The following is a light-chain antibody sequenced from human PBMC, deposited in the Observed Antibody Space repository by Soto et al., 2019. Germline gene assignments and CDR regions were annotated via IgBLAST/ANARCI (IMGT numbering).Light chain of an antibody. J-gene: IGLJ3*02. V-gene: IGLV2-23*01. CDR2: DGT. Sequence: QSALTQPASVSGSPGQSITIPCTGTASDVRTHKPVSWYQQHPGKAPKLMIYDGTKRPSGVSDRFSASKSGNTASLTISGLQAEDEADYYCCSYAGSWVFGGGTKLTVL. CDR3: CSYAGSWV. CDR1: ASDVRTHKP.